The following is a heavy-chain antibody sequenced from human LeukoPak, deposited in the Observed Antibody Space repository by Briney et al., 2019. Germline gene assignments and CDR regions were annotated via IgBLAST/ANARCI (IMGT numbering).Heavy chain of an antibody. V-gene: IGHV3-30*02. J-gene: IGHJ3*02. Sequence: PGGSLRLSCAASGFTFSDYGMDWVRQAPGRGLEWVAFIRYSGSNRYYADSVKGRFTISRDNSKNTLYLQMNSLRPEDTAVYYCARGYSNAFDIWGQGTMVTVSS. CDR1: GFTFSDYG. D-gene: IGHD2-15*01. CDR3: ARGYSNAFDI. CDR2: IRYSGSNR.